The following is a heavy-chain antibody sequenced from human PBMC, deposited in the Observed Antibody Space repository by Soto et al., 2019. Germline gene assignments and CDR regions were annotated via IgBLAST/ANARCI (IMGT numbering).Heavy chain of an antibody. CDR1: GYTFTGYH. CDR3: ARWVGASNWFDP. D-gene: IGHD1-26*01. V-gene: IGHV1-2*04. J-gene: IGHJ5*02. Sequence: ASVKVSCKPSGYTFTGYHIHWVRQAPGQGLEWMGGINTNTGDTNYAQKFQGWVTMTRDTSINTAYVQLSRLTSDDTAVYYCARWVGASNWFDPGGQGTLVTVSS. CDR2: INTNTGDT.